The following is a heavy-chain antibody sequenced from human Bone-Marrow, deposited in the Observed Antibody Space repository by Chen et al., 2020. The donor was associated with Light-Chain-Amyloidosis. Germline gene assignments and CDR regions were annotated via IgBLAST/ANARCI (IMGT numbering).Heavy chain of an antibody. Sequence: EVNLVESGGGLVKPGGSLRLSCAASGFTFSGAWMSWVRQAPGKGLEWLGRIKSDADGGTTDYAAPVQGRFSISRDDSKKTPYLQMSSLKIEDTAMYYCTTDGRTDYWGQGTLVTVSS. CDR1: GFTFSGAW. CDR3: TTDGRTDY. V-gene: IGHV3-15*01. J-gene: IGHJ4*02. CDR2: IKSDADGGTT.